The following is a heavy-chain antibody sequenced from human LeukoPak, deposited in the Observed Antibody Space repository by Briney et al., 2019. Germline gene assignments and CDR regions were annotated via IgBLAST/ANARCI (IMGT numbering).Heavy chain of an antibody. D-gene: IGHD2-2*01. J-gene: IGHJ4*02. V-gene: IGHV1-69*13. CDR2: IIPIFGTA. CDR1: GGTFSSYA. CDR3: ATRSSSTSFFDY. Sequence: SVKVSCKASGGTFSSYAISWVRQAPGQGLEWMGGIIPIFGTANYAQKFQGRVTITADESTSTAYMELSSLRSEDTAVYYCATRSSSTSFFDYWGQGTLVTVSS.